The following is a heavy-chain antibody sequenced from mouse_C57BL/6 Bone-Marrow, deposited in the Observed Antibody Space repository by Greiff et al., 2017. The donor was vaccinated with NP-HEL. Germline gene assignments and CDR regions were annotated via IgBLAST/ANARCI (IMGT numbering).Heavy chain of an antibody. D-gene: IGHD1-1*01. Sequence: VQLQQSGAELARPGASVKMSCKASGYTFTSNTMHWVKQRPGQGLEWIGYINPSSGYTKYNQKFKDKATLTADKSSSTAYMQLSSLTSEDSAVYYCARRGSSFYWYFDVWGTGTTVTVSS. CDR1: GYTFTSNT. CDR3: ARRGSSFYWYFDV. CDR2: INPSSGYT. V-gene: IGHV1-4*01. J-gene: IGHJ1*03.